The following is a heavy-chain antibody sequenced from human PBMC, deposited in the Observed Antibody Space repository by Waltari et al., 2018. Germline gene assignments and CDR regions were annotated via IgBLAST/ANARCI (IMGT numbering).Heavy chain of an antibody. D-gene: IGHD2-15*01. CDR2: IYYSGST. CDR1: GGSISSSSYY. CDR3: ARDPGGCSGGSCYSGSDY. J-gene: IGHJ4*02. V-gene: IGHV4-39*07. Sequence: QLQLQESGPGLVKPSETLSLTCTVSGGSISSSSYYWGWIRQPPGKGLEWIGSIYYSGSTYYNPSLKSRVTISVDTSKNQFSLKLSSVTAADTAVYYCARDPGGCSGGSCYSGSDYWGQGTLVTVSS.